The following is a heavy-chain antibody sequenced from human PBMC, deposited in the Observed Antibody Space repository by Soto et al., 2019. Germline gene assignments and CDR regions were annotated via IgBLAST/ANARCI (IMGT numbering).Heavy chain of an antibody. Sequence: SETLSLTCTVSGGSIRSGGYYWSWVRQNPRKGLEWIGNIYYSGNTYYNPSLKSRLTISVDTSKNQFSLNLSSVTAADTAVYYCARDRLMATAGTARHYFGLDVWGQGTTVTISS. CDR1: GGSIRSGGYY. CDR2: IYYSGNT. J-gene: IGHJ6*02. CDR3: ARDRLMATAGTARHYFGLDV. D-gene: IGHD5-18*01. V-gene: IGHV4-31*03.